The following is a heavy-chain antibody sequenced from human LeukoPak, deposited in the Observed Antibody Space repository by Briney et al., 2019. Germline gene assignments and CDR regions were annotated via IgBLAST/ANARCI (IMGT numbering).Heavy chain of an antibody. CDR1: GYTLTGKY. CDR3: ARGDDILTGNRDWFDP. D-gene: IGHD3-9*01. CDR2: INPNSGGT. Sequence: ASVKVSCKASGYTLTGKYMHWVRQAPGQGGEWMGWINPNSGGTNYAQKLQGRGSMTRDTSTSTAYMEMSRLRSDDTAVYYCARGDDILTGNRDWFDPWGQGTLVNVFS. J-gene: IGHJ5*02. V-gene: IGHV1-2*02.